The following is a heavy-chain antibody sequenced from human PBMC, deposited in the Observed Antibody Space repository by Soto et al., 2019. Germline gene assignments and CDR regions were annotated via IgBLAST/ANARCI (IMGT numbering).Heavy chain of an antibody. D-gene: IGHD4-17*01. V-gene: IGHV5-51*01. Sequence: PGESLKISCKGSGYRFTSYWIGWVRQLPGKGLEWMGIIYPSDSDTRYSPSFQGQVTISADKSISTAYLQWSSLKASDTAMYYCARFYYGDFLYYFDYWGQGTLVTVSS. CDR2: IYPSDSDT. CDR1: GYRFTSYW. J-gene: IGHJ4*02. CDR3: ARFYYGDFLYYFDY.